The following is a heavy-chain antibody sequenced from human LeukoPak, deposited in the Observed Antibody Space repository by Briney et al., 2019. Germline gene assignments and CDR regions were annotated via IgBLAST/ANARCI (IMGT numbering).Heavy chain of an antibody. V-gene: IGHV1-18*01. J-gene: IGHJ6*03. CDR3: ARGNIVVVPAAKVRDPYYYYYMDV. D-gene: IGHD2-2*01. CDR1: GGTFSSYA. CDR2: ISAYNGNT. Sequence: ASVKVSCKASGGTFSSYAISWVRQAPGQGLEWMGWISAYNGNTNYAQKLQGRVTMTTDTSTSTAYMELRSLRSDDTAVYYCARGNIVVVPAAKVRDPYYYYYMDVWGKGTTVTVSS.